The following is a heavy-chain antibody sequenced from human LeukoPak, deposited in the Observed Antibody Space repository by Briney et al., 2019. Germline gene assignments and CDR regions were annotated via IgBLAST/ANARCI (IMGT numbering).Heavy chain of an antibody. Sequence: SETLSLTCAVSGYSISNGYYWVWIRHPPGRGLEWIGSLYHSDSAYCNTSLRSRVSMSVDTSKNQFSLTLSFVTAADTAVYYCARQHDSYYYYYIDVWGSGTTVTVSS. CDR3: ARQHDSYYYYYIDV. CDR1: GYSISNGYY. D-gene: IGHD3-3*01. CDR2: LYHSDSA. J-gene: IGHJ6*03. V-gene: IGHV4-38-2*01.